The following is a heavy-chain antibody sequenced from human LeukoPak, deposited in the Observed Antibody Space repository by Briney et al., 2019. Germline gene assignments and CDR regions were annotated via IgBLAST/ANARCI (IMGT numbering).Heavy chain of an antibody. Sequence: GSLRLSCAASGFTFRSYWISWVRQAPGKGVEGVAHIKQDGSEKYYVDSVKGRFTISRDNARNTLYLQMNSLRAEDTAVYYCLRDTLYDSGSYPYFQHWGQGTLVTVSS. V-gene: IGHV3-7*01. CDR2: IKQDGSEK. CDR1: GFTFRSYW. D-gene: IGHD3-10*01. CDR3: LRDTLYDSGSYPYFQH. J-gene: IGHJ1*01.